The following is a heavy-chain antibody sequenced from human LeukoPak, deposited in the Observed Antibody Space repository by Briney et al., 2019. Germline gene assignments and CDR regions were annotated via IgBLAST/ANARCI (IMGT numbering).Heavy chain of an antibody. CDR1: GFNFGDYA. CDR2: IRSKAHGGTT. CDR3: TRDPPEFSAGWYAGY. V-gene: IGHV3-49*04. D-gene: IGHD6-19*01. J-gene: IGHJ4*02. Sequence: PGRSLRLACIGSGFNFGDYAISWVRHPPGKGLGWVSLIRSKAHGGTTEYAASVKGRFNMSRDDTKSIAYLQMNSLKTEDTALYYCTRDPPEFSAGWYAGYWGQGTLVTVSS.